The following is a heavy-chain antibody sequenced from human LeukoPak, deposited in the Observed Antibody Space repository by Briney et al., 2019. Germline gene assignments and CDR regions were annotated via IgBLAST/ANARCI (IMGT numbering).Heavy chain of an antibody. CDR2: IIPIFGTA. CDR3: ARSIFGVVINPPYNWFDP. D-gene: IGHD3-3*01. CDR1: GGTFSSYA. V-gene: IGHV1-69*05. Sequence: PVKVSCKASGGTFSSYAISWVRQAPGQGLEWMGGIIPIFGTANYAQKFQGRVTITTDESTSTAYMELSSLRSEDTAVYYCARSIFGVVINPPYNWFDPWGQGTLVTVSS. J-gene: IGHJ5*02.